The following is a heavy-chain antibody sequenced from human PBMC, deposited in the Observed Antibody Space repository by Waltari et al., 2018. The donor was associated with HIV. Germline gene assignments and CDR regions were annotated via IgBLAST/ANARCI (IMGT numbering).Heavy chain of an antibody. Sequence: AQLVASGGGLVQPGRVLRIFCAVFGLPFSSHYMNWVRPAPGKGLEWVSYISSSGDDIYYADSVKGRFTISRDNANNSLFLQMSSLRAEDTAVYYCAKFTSCRGNTCSYGMQVWGQGTTVIVS. CDR3: AKFTSCRGNTCSYGMQV. CDR1: GLPFSSHY. CDR2: ISSSGDDI. J-gene: IGHJ6*02. D-gene: IGHD2-2*01. V-gene: IGHV3-21*06.